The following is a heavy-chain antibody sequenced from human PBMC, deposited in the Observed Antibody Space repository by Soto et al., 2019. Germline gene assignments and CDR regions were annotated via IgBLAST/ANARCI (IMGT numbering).Heavy chain of an antibody. CDR3: ANSTVTTCCFEY. D-gene: IGHD4-17*01. CDR2: ISGSGGST. CDR1: GFTFSSYA. V-gene: IGHV3-23*01. J-gene: IGHJ4*02. Sequence: PGGSLRLSCAASGFTFSSYAMSWVRQTPGKGLEWVSAISGSGGSTYYADSVKGRFTISRDNSKNTLYLQMNSLRAEDTAVYYCANSTVTTCCFEYWGQGTLVTVSS.